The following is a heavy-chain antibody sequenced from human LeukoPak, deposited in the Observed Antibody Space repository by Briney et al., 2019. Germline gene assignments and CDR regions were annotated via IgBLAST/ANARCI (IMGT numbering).Heavy chain of an antibody. Sequence: GGSLRLSCAASGFTFSSYAMHWVRQAPGKGLEWVALISYEGSIIYYADSVKGRFTISRDNSNNTLYLQMSSLRPEDTAVYSCAKGGGNNWFDPWGQGTLVTVSS. CDR3: AKGGGNNWFDP. J-gene: IGHJ5*02. CDR1: GFTFSSYA. CDR2: ISYEGSII. V-gene: IGHV3-30*04. D-gene: IGHD3-16*01.